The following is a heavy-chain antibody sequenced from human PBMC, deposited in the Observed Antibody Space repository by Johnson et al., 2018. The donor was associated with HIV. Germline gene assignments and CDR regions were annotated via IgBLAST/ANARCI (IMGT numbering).Heavy chain of an antibody. Sequence: QVQLVESGGGVVQPGRSLRLSCAASGFTFSSYDMHWVRQAPGKGMDWVALISYDGSNKYYADSVKGRFTISRDNSKNTLYLQMNSLRAEDTAVYYCAKGRLVGATTYDAFDIWGQGTMVTVSS. CDR1: GFTFSSYD. CDR3: AKGRLVGATTYDAFDI. V-gene: IGHV3-30*18. J-gene: IGHJ3*02. CDR2: ISYDGSNK. D-gene: IGHD1-26*01.